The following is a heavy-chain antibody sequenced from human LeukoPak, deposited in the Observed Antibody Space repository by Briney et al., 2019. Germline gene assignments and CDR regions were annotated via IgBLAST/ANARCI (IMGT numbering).Heavy chain of an antibody. CDR2: IYYSGST. V-gene: IGHV4-59*01. D-gene: IGHD3-10*01. Sequence: PSETLSLTCTVSGGSISSYYWSWIRQPPGKELEWIGYIYYSGSTNYNPSLKSRVTISVDTSKNQFSLKLSSVTAADTAVYYCARDRGAPRRDNWFDPWGQGTLVTVSS. CDR1: GGSISSYY. J-gene: IGHJ5*02. CDR3: ARDRGAPRRDNWFDP.